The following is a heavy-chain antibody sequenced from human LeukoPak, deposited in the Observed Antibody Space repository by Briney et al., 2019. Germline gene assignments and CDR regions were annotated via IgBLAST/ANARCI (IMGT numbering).Heavy chain of an antibody. CDR3: ARGGYSYGYGPYYYYMDV. D-gene: IGHD5-18*01. CDR2: IYYSGST. V-gene: IGHV4-59*01. Sequence: SETLSLTCTVSGGSISSYYWSWIRQPPGKGLEWIGYIYYSGSTNHNPSLKSRVTISVDTSKNQFSLKLSSVTAADTAVYYCARGGYSYGYGPYYYYMDVWGKGTTVTVSS. CDR1: GGSISSYY. J-gene: IGHJ6*03.